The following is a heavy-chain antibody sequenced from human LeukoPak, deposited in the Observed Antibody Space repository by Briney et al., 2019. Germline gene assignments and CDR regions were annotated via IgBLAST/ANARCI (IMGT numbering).Heavy chain of an antibody. CDR3: ARRGGMPYSSSWYPFDY. J-gene: IGHJ4*02. CDR1: GGSISSGGYY. CDR2: IYYSGST. Sequence: SETLSLTCTVSGGSISSGGYYWSWIRQHPGKGLEWIGYIYYSGSTYYNPSLKSRVTISVDTSKNQFSLKLSSVTAADTAVYYCARRGGMPYSSSWYPFDYWGQGTLVTVPS. D-gene: IGHD6-13*01. V-gene: IGHV4-31*03.